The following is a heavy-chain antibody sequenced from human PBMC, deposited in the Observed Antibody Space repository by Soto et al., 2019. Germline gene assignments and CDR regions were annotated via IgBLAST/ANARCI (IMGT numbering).Heavy chain of an antibody. J-gene: IGHJ3*02. CDR3: ARGGIFDSSGYYYFSPFDI. D-gene: IGHD3-22*01. V-gene: IGHV1-3*01. CDR2: INAGNGNT. CDR1: GYTFTSYA. Sequence: GASVKVSCKASGYTFTSYAMHWVRQAPGQRLEWMGWINAGNGNTKYSQKFQGRVTITRDTSASTAYMELSSLRSEDTAVYYCARGGIFDSSGYYYFSPFDIWGKGTMVTVSS.